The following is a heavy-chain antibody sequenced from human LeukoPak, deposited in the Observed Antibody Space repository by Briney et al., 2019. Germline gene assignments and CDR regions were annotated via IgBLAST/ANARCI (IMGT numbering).Heavy chain of an antibody. CDR3: ARVPGGNSYGPFDY. V-gene: IGHV3-74*01. CDR2: TNTDGSST. Sequence: GGSLRLSCAASGFTFSSHWMHWVRQAPGKGLVWVSRTNTDGSSTSYADSVKGRFTISRDNAKNTLYLQINSLRAEDTAVYFCARVPGGNSYGPFDYWGQGTLVTVSS. CDR1: GFTFSSHW. D-gene: IGHD5-18*01. J-gene: IGHJ4*02.